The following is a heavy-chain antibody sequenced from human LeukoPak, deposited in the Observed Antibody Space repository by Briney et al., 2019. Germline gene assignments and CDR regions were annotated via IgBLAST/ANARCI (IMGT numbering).Heavy chain of an antibody. CDR2: IIPIFGTA. CDR1: GGTFSSYA. D-gene: IGHD1-26*01. V-gene: IGHV1-69*13. J-gene: IGHJ4*02. Sequence: SVKVSCTASGGTFSSYAISWVRQAPGQGLEWMGGIIPIFGTANYAQKFQGRVTITADESTSTAYMELSSLRSEDTAVYYCARGVGLMGATTSDYWGQGTLVTVSS. CDR3: ARGVGLMGATTSDY.